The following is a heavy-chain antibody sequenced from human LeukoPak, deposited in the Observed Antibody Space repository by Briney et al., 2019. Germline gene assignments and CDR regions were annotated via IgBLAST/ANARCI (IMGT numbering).Heavy chain of an antibody. CDR1: GYTFTSYG. CDR2: ISAYNGNT. V-gene: IGHV1-18*01. D-gene: IGHD3-16*02. J-gene: IGHJ5*02. Sequence: GASVKVSCKASGYTFTSYGISWVRQAPGQGLEWMGWISAYNGNTNYAQKLQGRVTMTTDTSTSTAYMELRSLRSDDTAVYYCARAKTMITFGGVIVIDWFDPWGQGTLVTVSS. CDR3: ARAKTMITFGGVIVIDWFDP.